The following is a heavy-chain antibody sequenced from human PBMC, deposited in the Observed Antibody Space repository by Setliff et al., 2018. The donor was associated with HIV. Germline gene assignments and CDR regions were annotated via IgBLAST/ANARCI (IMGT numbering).Heavy chain of an antibody. CDR3: ARDHELGAFDL. Sequence: SETLSLTCRVSGMSVSGYYWSWIRQSPGKGLEWIGYIYHTGTTSYNPSLKSRVTIQIDRSNNHFSLNLRSATTADTAVYFCARDHELGAFDLWGKGTMVTVSS. J-gene: IGHJ3*01. CDR2: IYHTGTT. V-gene: IGHV4-59*02. CDR1: GMSVSGYY. D-gene: IGHD1-26*01.